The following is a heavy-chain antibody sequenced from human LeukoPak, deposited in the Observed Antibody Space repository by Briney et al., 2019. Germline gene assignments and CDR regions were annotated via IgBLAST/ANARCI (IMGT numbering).Heavy chain of an antibody. Sequence: GGSLRLSCAASGFTFDDYAMHWVRQAPGEGLEWVSGISWNSGSIGYADSVKGRFTISRDNAKNSLYLQMNSLRAEDTAVYYCVRDRSGWAGDYWGQGTLVTVSS. CDR1: GFTFDDYA. J-gene: IGHJ4*02. V-gene: IGHV3-9*01. CDR2: ISWNSGSI. D-gene: IGHD6-19*01. CDR3: VRDRSGWAGDY.